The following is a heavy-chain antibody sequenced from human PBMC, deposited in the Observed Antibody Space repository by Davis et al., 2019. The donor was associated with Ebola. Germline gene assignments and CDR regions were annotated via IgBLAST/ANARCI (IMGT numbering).Heavy chain of an antibody. J-gene: IGHJ4*02. Sequence: PGGSLRLSCAASGFTFSSYGMHWVRQAPGKGLEWVSAISGSGGSTYYADSVKGRFTISRDNSKNTLYLQMNSLRAEDTAVYYCAKDPLAIVEMATMTVWGQGTLVTVSS. CDR3: AKDPLAIVEMATMTV. CDR2: ISGSGGST. V-gene: IGHV3-23*01. CDR1: GFTFSSYG. D-gene: IGHD5-24*01.